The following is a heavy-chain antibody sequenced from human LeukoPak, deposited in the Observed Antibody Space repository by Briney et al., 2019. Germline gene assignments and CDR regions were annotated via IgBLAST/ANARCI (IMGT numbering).Heavy chain of an antibody. V-gene: IGHV1-46*01. Sequence: ASVKVSCKASGYTFTSYGISWVRQAPGQGLEWMGIINPSGGSTSYAQKFQGRVTMTRDTSTSTVYMELSSLRSEDTAVYYCALITGDPTEDYWGQGTLVTVSS. J-gene: IGHJ4*02. CDR2: INPSGGST. CDR1: GYTFTSYG. CDR3: ALITGDPTEDY. D-gene: IGHD7-27*01.